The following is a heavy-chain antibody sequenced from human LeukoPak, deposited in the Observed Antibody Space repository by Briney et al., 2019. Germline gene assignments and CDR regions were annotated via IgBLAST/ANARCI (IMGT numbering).Heavy chain of an antibody. J-gene: IGHJ4*02. CDR3: ARSTGQWRGLDD. CDR2: LNKDGVEK. Sequence: GGSLRLSCVASGFTFTNHWMAWVRQTPGKGLEWVANLNKDGVEKNYVDSVKGRFTISGDNAKNSVYLQMNSLRVEDTALYYCARSTGQWRGLDDWAQGTLVTVSS. CDR1: GFTFTNHW. D-gene: IGHD1-1*01. V-gene: IGHV3-7*01.